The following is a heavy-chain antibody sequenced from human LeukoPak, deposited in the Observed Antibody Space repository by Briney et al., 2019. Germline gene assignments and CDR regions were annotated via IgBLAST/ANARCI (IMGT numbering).Heavy chain of an antibody. J-gene: IGHJ3*01. CDR3: ARGILEQSAVAFDL. CDR1: GFMFNSFV. V-gene: IGHV3-30*09. D-gene: IGHD1/OR15-1a*01. Sequence: GRSLRLSCAASGFMFNSFVVHWLRQAPDKGLEWVALISSDGNDKYYSDSVKGRFVVSRDNSENRLDLQMNFLGPGDTAVYYCARGILEQSAVAFDLWGQGTMVSVSS. CDR2: ISSDGNDK.